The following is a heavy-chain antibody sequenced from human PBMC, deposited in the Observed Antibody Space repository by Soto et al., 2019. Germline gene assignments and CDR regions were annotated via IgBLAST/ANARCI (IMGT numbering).Heavy chain of an antibody. CDR3: ARVGGSYYEEAFDY. D-gene: IGHD1-26*01. CDR2: IYYSGST. Sequence: QVQLQESGPGLVKPSETLSLTCTVSGGSISSYYWSWIRQPPGKGLEWIGYIYYSGSTNYNPSLKTRVTISVHTSKNQFSLKLSSVTAADTAVYYCARVGGSYYEEAFDYWGQGTLVTVSS. J-gene: IGHJ4*02. CDR1: GGSISSYY. V-gene: IGHV4-59*01.